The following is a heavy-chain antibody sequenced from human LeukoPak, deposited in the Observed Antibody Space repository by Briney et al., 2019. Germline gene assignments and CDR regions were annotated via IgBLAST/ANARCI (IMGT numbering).Heavy chain of an antibody. CDR3: ARDGGIAVAGDSFDI. CDR2: ISSSGSSI. J-gene: IGHJ3*02. D-gene: IGHD6-19*01. Sequence: GGSLRLSCAASGFTFSSYGMHWVRQAPGKGLEWVSYISSSGSSIYYADSVKGRFTISRDNAKNSLYLQMNSLRAEDTAVYYCARDGGIAVAGDSFDIWGQGTMVTVSS. V-gene: IGHV3-48*04. CDR1: GFTFSSYG.